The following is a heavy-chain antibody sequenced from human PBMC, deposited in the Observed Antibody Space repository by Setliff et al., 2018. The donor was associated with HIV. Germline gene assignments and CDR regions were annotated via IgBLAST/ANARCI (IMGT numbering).Heavy chain of an antibody. CDR1: GGSFSAYY. D-gene: IGHD5-18*01. CDR2: INHSGST. Sequence: TLSLTCAVYGGSFSAYYWSWIRQPPGKGLECIGEINHSGSTNYNPSLKTRVTIMVDTSKNQFSLKLGSVTAADTAVYYCAREWSYGAFDTFDVWGQGTMVTVSS. V-gene: IGHV4-34*01. CDR3: AREWSYGAFDTFDV. J-gene: IGHJ3*01.